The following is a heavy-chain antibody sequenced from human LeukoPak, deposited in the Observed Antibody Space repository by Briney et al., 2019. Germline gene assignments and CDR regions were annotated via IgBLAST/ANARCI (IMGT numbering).Heavy chain of an antibody. CDR1: GFTFSSYA. D-gene: IGHD2-2*01. V-gene: IGHV3-30-3*01. CDR3: AREGQLLAYNWFDP. J-gene: IGHJ5*02. CDR2: ISYDGSNK. Sequence: GRSLRLSCAASGFTFSSYAMHWVRQAPGKGLEWVAVISYDGSNKYYADSVKGRFTISRDNAKNSLYLQMNSLRAEDTAVYYCAREGQLLAYNWFDPWGQGTLVTVSS.